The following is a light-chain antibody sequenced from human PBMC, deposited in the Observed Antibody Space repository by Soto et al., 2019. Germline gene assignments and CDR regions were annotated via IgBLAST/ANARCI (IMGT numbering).Light chain of an antibody. Sequence: DIQMTQSPSTLSASVGDRVTITCRASQSVNWLAWYQQKPGKATKLLIYKASSLEVGVPSRFSGSGSGTEFTLTISSLQPDDFATYYCQQYNSYRSWTFGQGTKVEIK. CDR2: KAS. CDR3: QQYNSYRSWT. CDR1: QSVNW. J-gene: IGKJ1*01. V-gene: IGKV1-5*03.